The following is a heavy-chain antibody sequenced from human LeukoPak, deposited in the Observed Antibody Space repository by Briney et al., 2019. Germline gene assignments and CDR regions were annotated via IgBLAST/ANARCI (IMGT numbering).Heavy chain of an antibody. D-gene: IGHD4-17*01. V-gene: IGHV4-34*01. CDR3: ATLDGDYVPYYFDY. J-gene: IGHJ4*02. Sequence: SGTLSLTCAVYGGSFSDYYWNWIRQSTGKGLEWIGEINLRGSTTCNPSLKSRVTISVDTSKNQFSLKLSSVTAADTAVYYCATLDGDYVPYYFDYWGQGTLVTVSS. CDR2: INLRGST. CDR1: GGSFSDYY.